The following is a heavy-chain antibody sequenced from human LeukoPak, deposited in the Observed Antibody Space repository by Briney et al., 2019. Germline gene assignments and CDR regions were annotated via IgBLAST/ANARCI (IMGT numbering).Heavy chain of an antibody. D-gene: IGHD3-16*02. Sequence: SETLSLTCTVSGGSISSSSYYWGWIRQPPGKGLEWIGSIYYSGSTYYNPSLKSRVTISVDTSKNQFSLKLSSVTAADTAVYYCARHDFYDYVWGSYRSSFDYWGQGSLVTVSS. CDR2: IYYSGST. CDR1: GGSISSSSYY. V-gene: IGHV4-39*01. CDR3: ARHDFYDYVWGSYRSSFDY. J-gene: IGHJ4*02.